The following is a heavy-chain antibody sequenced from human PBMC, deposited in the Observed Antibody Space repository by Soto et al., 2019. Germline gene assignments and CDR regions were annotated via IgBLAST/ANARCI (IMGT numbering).Heavy chain of an antibody. CDR1: GYAITAGGYY. V-gene: IGHV4-39*07. CDR2: FYSSGSI. CDR3: ARMYSSGSGWFHP. Sequence: SETLSLTCFVSGYAITAGGYYGGWMRHHPGKGLEWIGSFYSSGSIIYNPSLRSRVSISGDTSSNQFSMSLTSVTAADTARYYCARMYSSGSGWFHPWGQGPLVT. D-gene: IGHD6-19*01. J-gene: IGHJ5*02.